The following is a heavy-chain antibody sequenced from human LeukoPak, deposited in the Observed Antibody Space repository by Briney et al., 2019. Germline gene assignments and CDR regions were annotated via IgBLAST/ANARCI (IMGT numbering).Heavy chain of an antibody. V-gene: IGHV1-69*05. D-gene: IGHD3-22*01. CDR2: IIPIFGTA. CDR3: AREDSGYSFDY. J-gene: IGHJ4*02. Sequence: ASVKVSCKASGGTFSSYAISWVRQAPGQGLEWMGRIIPIFGTANYAQKFQGRVTITTDESTSTAYMELSSLRSEDTAVYYCAREDSGYSFDYWGQGTLVTVSS. CDR1: GGTFSSYA.